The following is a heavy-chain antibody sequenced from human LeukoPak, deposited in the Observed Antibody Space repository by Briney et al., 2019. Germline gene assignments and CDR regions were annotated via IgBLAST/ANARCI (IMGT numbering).Heavy chain of an antibody. Sequence: GRSLRLACAAAGFSFSSYAMSWVRQAPGKGLEWDSVISCTGGGTYYADTVQGRFTISRDNYQNTLYLQINGLRAEDTEVYYCANDSYSYWRQGTLVTVSA. CDR1: GFSFSSYA. V-gene: IGHV3-23*01. D-gene: IGHD2-15*01. J-gene: IGHJ4*02. CDR2: ISCTGGGT. CDR3: ANDSYSY.